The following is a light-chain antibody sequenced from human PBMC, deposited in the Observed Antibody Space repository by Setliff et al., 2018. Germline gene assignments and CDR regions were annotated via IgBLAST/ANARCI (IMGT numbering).Light chain of an antibody. J-gene: IGLJ1*01. Sequence: QSVLTQPASVSGSPGQSITTSCSGTSSDVGSYDLVSWYQQHPGKAPKLIIYGVSDRPSGVSNRFSGSKSGNTASLTISGLQTEDEADYYCNAYTSGTTYVFGTGTKVTVL. CDR2: GVS. CDR1: SSDVGSYDL. CDR3: NAYTSGTTYV. V-gene: IGLV2-14*03.